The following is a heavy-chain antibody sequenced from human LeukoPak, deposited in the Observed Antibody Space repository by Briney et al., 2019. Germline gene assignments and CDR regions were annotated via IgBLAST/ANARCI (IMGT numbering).Heavy chain of an antibody. CDR3: ARVIEVKMATMAFDY. Sequence: SETLSLTCAVYGGSFSGYYWSWIRQPPGKGLEWIGEINHSGSTNYNPSLKSRVTISVDTSKNQFSLKLSSVTAADTAVYYCARVIEVKMATMAFDYWGQGTLVTVSS. J-gene: IGHJ4*02. CDR1: GGSFSGYY. V-gene: IGHV4-34*01. D-gene: IGHD5-12*01. CDR2: INHSGST.